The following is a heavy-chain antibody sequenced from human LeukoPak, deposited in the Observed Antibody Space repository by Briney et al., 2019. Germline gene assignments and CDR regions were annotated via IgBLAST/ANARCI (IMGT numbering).Heavy chain of an antibody. J-gene: IGHJ4*02. V-gene: IGHV5-51*01. CDR3: ARGTGAPDYYFDY. D-gene: IGHD7-27*01. CDR2: IYPGDSDT. CDR1: GYSFTNYW. Sequence: GESLKISCEGFGYSFTNYWIGWVRQMPGKGLEWMGIIYPGDSDTRYSPSFQDQVTISVDKSITTAYLQWSGLKASDTAMYYCARGTGAPDYYFDYWGQGTLVTVSS.